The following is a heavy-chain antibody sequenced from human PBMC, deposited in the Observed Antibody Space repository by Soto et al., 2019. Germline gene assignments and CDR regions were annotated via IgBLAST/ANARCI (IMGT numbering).Heavy chain of an antibody. D-gene: IGHD3-16*02. CDR1: GFTFSSYW. Sequence: LRLSCAASGFTFSSYWMSWVRQAPGKGLEWVANIKQDGSEKYYVDSVKGRFTISRDNAKNSLYLQMNSLRAEDTAVYYCARVRGLRLGELSEWGQGTLVTVSS. CDR3: ARVRGLRLGELSE. V-gene: IGHV3-7*01. J-gene: IGHJ4*02. CDR2: IKQDGSEK.